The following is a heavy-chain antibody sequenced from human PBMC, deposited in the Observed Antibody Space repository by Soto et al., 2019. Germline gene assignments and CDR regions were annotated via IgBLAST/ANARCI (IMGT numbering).Heavy chain of an antibody. CDR1: GFTFDDYA. J-gene: IGHJ4*02. CDR3: AKAVGSYGNFDY. V-gene: IGHV3-9*01. CDR2: ISWNSGSI. Sequence: DVQLVECGGGLVQPGRSLRLSCAASGFTFDDYAMHWVRQAPGKGLEWVSRISWNSGSIGYADSVKGRFTISRDNAKNSLYLQMNSLRAEDTALYYCAKAVGSYGNFDYWGQGTLVTVSS. D-gene: IGHD5-18*01.